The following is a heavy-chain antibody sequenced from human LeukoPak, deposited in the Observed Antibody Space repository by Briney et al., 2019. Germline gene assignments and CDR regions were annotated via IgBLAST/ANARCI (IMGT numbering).Heavy chain of an antibody. CDR1: GGSISSGGYS. CDR2: IYYSGST. J-gene: IGHJ4*02. Sequence: SQTLSLTCTVSGGSISSGGYSWSWIRQHPGKGLEWIGYIYYSGSTYYNPSLKSRVTISVDTSKNQFSLKLSSVTAADTAVYYCARGPPGRYSSGWLTPRYFDYWGQGTLVTVSS. CDR3: ARGPPGRYSSGWLTPRYFDY. D-gene: IGHD6-19*01. V-gene: IGHV4-31*03.